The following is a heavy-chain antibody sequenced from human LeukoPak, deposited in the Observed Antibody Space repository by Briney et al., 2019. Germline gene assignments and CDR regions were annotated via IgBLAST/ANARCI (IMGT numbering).Heavy chain of an antibody. CDR2: ISSSSSTI. CDR3: ARDLKDSGYVSPIDY. CDR1: GFTFSSYS. D-gene: IGHD5-12*01. Sequence: PGGSLRLSCAASGFTFSSYSMNWVRQAPGKGLEWVSYISSSSSTIYYADSVKGRFTIPRDNAKNSLYLQMNSLRAEDTAVYYCARDLKDSGYVSPIDYWGQGTLVTVSS. J-gene: IGHJ4*02. V-gene: IGHV3-48*01.